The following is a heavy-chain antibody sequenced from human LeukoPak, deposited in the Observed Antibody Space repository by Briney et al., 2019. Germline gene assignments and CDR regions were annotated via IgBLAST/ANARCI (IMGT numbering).Heavy chain of an antibody. CDR1: RFTFSAYS. J-gene: IGHJ6*02. CDR2: ISGSGGNT. D-gene: IGHD6-13*01. V-gene: IGHV3-23*01. CDR3: ARGGILYGMDV. Sequence: HSGGSLRLSCAASRFTFSAYSMTWVRQAPGKGLEWVSAISGSGGNTYYADSVKGRSTISRDNSKNTLYLQMNSLRAEDTAAYYCARGGILYGMDVWGQGTTVTVSS.